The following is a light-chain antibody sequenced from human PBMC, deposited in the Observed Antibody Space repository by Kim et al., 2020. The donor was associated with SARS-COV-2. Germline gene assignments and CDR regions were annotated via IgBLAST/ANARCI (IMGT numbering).Light chain of an antibody. CDR3: QQRSNWPPIT. CDR2: DAS. J-gene: IGKJ5*01. V-gene: IGKV3-11*01. CDR1: QSVSNY. Sequence: SPGERATLASMAGQSVSNYLAWYQQKPSQAPGLLIYDASNKATDIPARFSGSGSGTDFTLTISSLEPEDFAVYYCQQRSNWPPITFGQGTRLEIK.